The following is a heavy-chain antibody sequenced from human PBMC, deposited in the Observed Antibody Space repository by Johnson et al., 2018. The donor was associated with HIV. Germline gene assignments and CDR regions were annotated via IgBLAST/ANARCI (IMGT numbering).Heavy chain of an antibody. V-gene: IGHV3-30*02. Sequence: QVQLVESGGGLVQPGGSLRLSCAASGFTFSSYGMHWVRQAPGKGLEWVAFIRYDGSIEYYVDSVKGRFTISRANPWNTLYLQLNSLRAADTALYYCARGKGASAGLDAFVIWGKGTMVIVAS. CDR3: ARGKGASAGLDAFVI. J-gene: IGHJ3*02. CDR1: GFTFSSYG. CDR2: IRYDGSIE. D-gene: IGHD2-15*01.